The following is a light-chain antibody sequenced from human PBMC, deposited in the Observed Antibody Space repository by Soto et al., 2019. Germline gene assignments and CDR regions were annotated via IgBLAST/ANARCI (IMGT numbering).Light chain of an antibody. CDR1: QSVSSN. J-gene: IGKJ1*01. V-gene: IGKV3D-15*01. CDR3: QQYEAVVT. CDR2: GAS. Sequence: ETVLTPSPATLSVSPVQRATLSCRASQSVSSNLAWYQQKPGQAPRLLIDGASTRATGIPDRFSGSGSGTDFTLTISRLEPEDVAVYYCQQYEAVVTFGQGTKVDIK.